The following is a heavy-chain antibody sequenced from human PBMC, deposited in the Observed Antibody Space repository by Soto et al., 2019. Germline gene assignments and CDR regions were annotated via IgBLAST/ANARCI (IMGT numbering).Heavy chain of an antibody. CDR3: ARQESYPGLDI. Sequence: SETLSLICTVSGGSISNYYWNWIRQPPGKGLEWIGYIYYSGSSNYNPSLKSRVTISVDTSKNQFSLKLSSVTAADTAVYYCARQESYPGLDIWGQGTMVTVSS. CDR1: GGSISNYY. D-gene: IGHD2-2*02. V-gene: IGHV4-59*08. J-gene: IGHJ3*02. CDR2: IYYSGSS.